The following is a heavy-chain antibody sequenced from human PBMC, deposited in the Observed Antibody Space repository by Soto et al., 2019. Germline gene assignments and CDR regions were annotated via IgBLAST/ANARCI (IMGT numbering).Heavy chain of an antibody. CDR1: DFDFSSYG. J-gene: IGHJ4*02. D-gene: IGHD3-10*01. CDR2: SSYDGRET. CDR3: ARDSGWPILNFDN. Sequence: GGSLRLSXAASDFDFSSYGLHWVRQAPGKGLEWVAASSYDGRETFYADSAKGRFTVSKEMSKNTAFLQMNALRHEDTALYFCARDSGWPILNFDNWGQGTPVTVSS. V-gene: IGHV3-30*03.